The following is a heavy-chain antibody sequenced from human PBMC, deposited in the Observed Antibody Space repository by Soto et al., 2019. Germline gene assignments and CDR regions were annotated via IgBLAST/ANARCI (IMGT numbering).Heavy chain of an antibody. CDR1: GDSISSYY. D-gene: IGHD6-13*01. J-gene: IGHJ4*02. V-gene: IGHV4-59*12. CDR2: VYYSGST. Sequence: QVQLQESGPGLVKPSETLSLTCTVSGDSISSYYWTWIRQPPGKGLEWIGYVYYSGSTSYNPSLKSRVTISVDVSKKQCSLKVNSVTAADTAVYYCARGRQLEYYFDYWGQGTLVTVSS. CDR3: ARGRQLEYYFDY.